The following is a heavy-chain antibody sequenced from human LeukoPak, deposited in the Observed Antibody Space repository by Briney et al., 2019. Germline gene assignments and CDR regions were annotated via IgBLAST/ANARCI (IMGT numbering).Heavy chain of an antibody. CDR1: XFXXXXYW. CDR3: ARALPPSVNTPWK. Sequence: SCAXXXFXXXXYWMHWVRQAPGKGLGWVSLISSDGSSTSYAASVKGRFTIFRDNAKNTLYLQMNSLGAEDTAVYYCARALPPSVNTPWKWGQGTQVTVSS. V-gene: IGHV3-74*01. CDR2: ISSDGSST. D-gene: IGHD1-1*01. J-gene: IGHJ4*02.